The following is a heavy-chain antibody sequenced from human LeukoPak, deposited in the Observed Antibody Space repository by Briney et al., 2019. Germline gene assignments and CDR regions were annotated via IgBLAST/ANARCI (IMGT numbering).Heavy chain of an antibody. Sequence: PGGSLRLSCAASGFTFSSYSMNWVRQAPGKGLEWVSSISSSSSYIYYADSVKGRFTISRDNAKNSLYLQMNSLRAEDTAVYYCARSSPRYGSSSWYWWYFDYWGQGTLVTVSS. D-gene: IGHD6-13*01. V-gene: IGHV3-21*01. CDR2: ISSSSSYI. J-gene: IGHJ4*02. CDR1: GFTFSSYS. CDR3: ARSSPRYGSSSWYWWYFDY.